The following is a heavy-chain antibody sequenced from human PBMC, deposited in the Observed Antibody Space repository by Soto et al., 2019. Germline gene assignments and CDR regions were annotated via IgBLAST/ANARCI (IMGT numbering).Heavy chain of an antibody. CDR3: VRGGGATRGYYFYIDV. J-gene: IGHJ6*03. V-gene: IGHV4-34*01. CDR2: INHGGNT. D-gene: IGHD1-26*01. Sequence: SDTLSLTCVVYGGSFSGLHRTWVRRPLGKGLEWIGEINHGGNTNYNPSLESRVTISVDTSKNQFSLRLTSVTAADTAVYYCVRGGGATRGYYFYIDVWGKGTTVTVSS. CDR1: GGSFSGLH.